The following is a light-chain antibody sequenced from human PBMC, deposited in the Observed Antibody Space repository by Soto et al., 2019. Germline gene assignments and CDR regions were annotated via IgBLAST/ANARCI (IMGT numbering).Light chain of an antibody. J-gene: IGKJ4*01. V-gene: IGKV1-39*01. CDR2: AAS. CDR1: QRIDNY. Sequence: DIQMTQCPSSLPASVGDRVNITCRTTQRIDNYLNWYQQKPGKAPNLLIFAASSLQSGVPSRFSGSGSGTDFTLTISSLQPEDFATYYCQQSYTSPPTFGGGTKVEMK. CDR3: QQSYTSPPT.